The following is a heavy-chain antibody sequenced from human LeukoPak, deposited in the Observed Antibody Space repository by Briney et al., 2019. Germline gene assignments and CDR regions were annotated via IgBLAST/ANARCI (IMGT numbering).Heavy chain of an antibody. Sequence: ASVKVSCKASGYTFTGYYMHWVRQAPGQGLEWMGWINPNSGGTNYAQKFQGRVTMTRDTSISTAYTELSRLRSDDTAVYYCARECIAVAGSHYYYYYGMDVWGQGTTVTVSS. CDR3: ARECIAVAGSHYYYYYGMDV. V-gene: IGHV1-2*02. CDR2: INPNSGGT. J-gene: IGHJ6*02. D-gene: IGHD6-19*01. CDR1: GYTFTGYY.